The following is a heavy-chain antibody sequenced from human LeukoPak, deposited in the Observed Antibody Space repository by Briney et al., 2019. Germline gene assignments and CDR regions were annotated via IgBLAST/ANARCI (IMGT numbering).Heavy chain of an antibody. Sequence: GGSLRLSCAASGFTFSSYSMNWVRQAPGKGLEWVSSISSSSSYIYYADSVKGRFTISRDNAKNSLYLQMNSLRAEDTAVYYCANMGGYCSSTSCLSLDYWGQGTLVTVSS. CDR3: ANMGGYCSSTSCLSLDY. J-gene: IGHJ4*02. D-gene: IGHD2-2*01. CDR1: GFTFSSYS. CDR2: ISSSSSYI. V-gene: IGHV3-21*01.